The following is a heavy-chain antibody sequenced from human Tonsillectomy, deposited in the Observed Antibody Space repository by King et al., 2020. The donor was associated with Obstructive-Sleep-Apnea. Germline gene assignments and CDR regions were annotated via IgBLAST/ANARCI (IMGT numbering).Heavy chain of an antibody. D-gene: IGHD2-15*01. CDR1: GCTFDNYA. CDR3: ARVTRYCSSSSCRSFDY. V-gene: IGHV3-9*01. Sequence: VQLVESGGGLVQPGRSLRLSCAASGCTFDNYAMHWVRQAPGKGLEWVSGISWNSGGIGYADSVKGRFTISRDNAKNSLYLQMNSLKAEDTALYYCARVTRYCSSSSCRSFDYWGQGTPVTVAS. CDR2: ISWNSGGI. J-gene: IGHJ4*02.